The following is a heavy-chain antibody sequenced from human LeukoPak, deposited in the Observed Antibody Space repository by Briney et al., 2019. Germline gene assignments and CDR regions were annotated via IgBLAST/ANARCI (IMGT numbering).Heavy chain of an antibody. Sequence: GSSVKVSCKASGGTFSSYAISWVRQAPGQGLEWMGGIIPIFGTANYAQKFQGRVTITADESTSTAYMELSSLRSEDTAVYYCARSDSGSSRGGWFDPWGQGTLVTVSS. CDR2: IIPIFGTA. CDR3: ARSDSGSSRGGWFDP. CDR1: GGTFSSYA. D-gene: IGHD1-26*01. V-gene: IGHV1-69*01. J-gene: IGHJ5*02.